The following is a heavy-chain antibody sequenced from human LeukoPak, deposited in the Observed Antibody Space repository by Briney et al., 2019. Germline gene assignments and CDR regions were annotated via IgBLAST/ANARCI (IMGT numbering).Heavy chain of an antibody. CDR3: ARDHLAYYGSGKAGMDV. CDR2: ISAYNGNT. D-gene: IGHD3-10*01. J-gene: IGHJ6*02. V-gene: IGHV1-18*01. CDR1: GYTFTSYG. Sequence: GASVKVSCKASGYTFTSYGISWVRQAPGQGLEWMGGISAYNGNTNYAQKLQGRVTMTTDTSTSTAYMELRSLRSDDTAVYYCARDHLAYYGSGKAGMDVWGQGTTVTVSS.